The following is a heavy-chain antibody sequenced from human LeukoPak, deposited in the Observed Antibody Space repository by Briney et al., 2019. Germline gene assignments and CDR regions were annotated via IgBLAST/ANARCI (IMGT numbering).Heavy chain of an antibody. Sequence: PSETLSLTCTVSGGSISSYYWGWIRQPPGKGLEWIGYIYYSGSTNYNPSLKSRVTISVDTSKNQFSLKLSSVTAADTAVYYCARGETVTTSHYWYFDLWGRGTLVTVSS. CDR1: GGSISSYY. J-gene: IGHJ2*01. CDR2: IYYSGST. D-gene: IGHD4-17*01. CDR3: ARGETVTTSHYWYFDL. V-gene: IGHV4-59*08.